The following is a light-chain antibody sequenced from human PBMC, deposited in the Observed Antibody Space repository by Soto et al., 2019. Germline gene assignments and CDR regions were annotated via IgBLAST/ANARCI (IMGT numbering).Light chain of an antibody. CDR3: QQRSNWPLT. CDR2: DAS. Sequence: ELVLTQSPATLSLSPGERATLSCRASQSVSSYLAWYQQKPGQAPRLLIYDASNRATGIPARFSGSGSGTDFPLTIISLEPEDFAVYYCQQRSNWPLTFGQGTRLEIK. J-gene: IGKJ5*01. V-gene: IGKV3-11*01. CDR1: QSVSSY.